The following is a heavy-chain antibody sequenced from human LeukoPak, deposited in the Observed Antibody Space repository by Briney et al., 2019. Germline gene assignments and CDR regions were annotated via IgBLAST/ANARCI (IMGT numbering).Heavy chain of an antibody. J-gene: IGHJ4*02. Sequence: SETLSLTCTVSGGSISSSSYYWGWIRQPPGKGLEWIGSIYYSGSTYYNPSLKSRVTISVDTSKNQFSLKLSSVTAADTAVYYCARRGNGSGSYYNFDYWGQGTLVTVSS. CDR1: GGSISSSSYY. D-gene: IGHD3-10*01. CDR2: IYYSGST. CDR3: ARRGNGSGSYYNFDY. V-gene: IGHV4-39*01.